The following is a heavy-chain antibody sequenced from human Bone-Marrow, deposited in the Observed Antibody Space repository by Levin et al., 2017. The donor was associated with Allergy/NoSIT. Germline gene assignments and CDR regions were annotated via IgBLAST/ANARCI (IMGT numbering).Heavy chain of an antibody. Sequence: PGGSLRLSCAASGFTFSSYWMTWVRQAPGKGLEWVANIKQDGREKYYVDSVKGRFTISRDNAKNSLYLHMNSLRAEDTAVYYWATDFCTSCHGGLYYWVQGPLVTVSS. V-gene: IGHV3-7*04. J-gene: IGHJ4*02. CDR3: ATDFCTSCHGGLYY. CDR2: IKQDGREK. D-gene: IGHD2-2*01. CDR1: GFTFSSYW.